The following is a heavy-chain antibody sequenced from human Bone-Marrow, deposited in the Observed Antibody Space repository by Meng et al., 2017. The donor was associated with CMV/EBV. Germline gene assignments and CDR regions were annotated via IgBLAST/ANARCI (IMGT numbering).Heavy chain of an antibody. V-gene: IGHV3-11*01. CDR2: ISSSGSTI. CDR3: AKDRLKYQLLLHNWFNP. CDR1: GFTFSDYY. Sequence: GESLKISCAASGFTFSDYYMSWIRQAPGKGLEWVSYISSSGSTIYYADSVKGRFTISRDNAKNSLYLQMNSLRAEDTAVYYCAKDRLKYQLLLHNWFNPWGQGTLVTVSS. D-gene: IGHD2-2*01. J-gene: IGHJ5*02.